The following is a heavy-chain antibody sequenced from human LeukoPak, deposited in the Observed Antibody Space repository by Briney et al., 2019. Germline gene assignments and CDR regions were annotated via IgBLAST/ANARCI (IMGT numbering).Heavy chain of an antibody. J-gene: IGHJ3*02. Sequence: SETLSLTCAVSGGSISSGGYSWSWIRQPPGKGLEWIGYIYHSGSTYYNPPLKSRVTISVDRSKNQFSLKLSSVTAADTAVYYCARADMVRGDASAFDIWGQGTMVTVSS. D-gene: IGHD3-10*01. CDR3: ARADMVRGDASAFDI. CDR1: GGSISSGGYS. V-gene: IGHV4-30-2*01. CDR2: IYHSGST.